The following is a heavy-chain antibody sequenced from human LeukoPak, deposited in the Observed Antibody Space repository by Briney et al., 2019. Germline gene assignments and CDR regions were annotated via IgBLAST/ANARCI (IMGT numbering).Heavy chain of an antibody. D-gene: IGHD3-22*01. Sequence: SSETLSLTCSVSGASMKNSFWSWIRQPPGKGLEWIGYISDSGNTNYNPSLKSRVTFSIDTSKGQFYLNLRSVTAADTALYFCARNRFYPTGAYYFDPWGRGTQVTVSS. CDR1: GASMKNSF. CDR3: ARNRFYPTGAYYFDP. CDR2: ISDSGNT. J-gene: IGHJ5*02. V-gene: IGHV4-59*01.